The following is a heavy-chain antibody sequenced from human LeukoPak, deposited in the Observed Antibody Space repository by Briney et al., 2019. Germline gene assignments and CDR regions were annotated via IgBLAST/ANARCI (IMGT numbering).Heavy chain of an antibody. V-gene: IGHV4-34*01. D-gene: IGHD5-18*01. CDR2: INHSGST. Sequence: SETLSLTCTVSGGSMSPYHWGWIRQPPGKGLEWIGEINHSGSTNYNPSLKSRVTISVDTSKNQFSLKLSSVTAADTAVYYCARDGGYSYGRKNWFDPWGQGTLVTVSS. J-gene: IGHJ5*02. CDR1: GGSMSPYH. CDR3: ARDGGYSYGRKNWFDP.